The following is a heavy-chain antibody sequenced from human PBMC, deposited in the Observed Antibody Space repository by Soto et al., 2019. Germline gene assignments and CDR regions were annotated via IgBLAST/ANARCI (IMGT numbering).Heavy chain of an antibody. D-gene: IGHD3-3*01. J-gene: IGHJ5*02. CDR3: GRKDFWSGYFWFDP. Sequence: SETLSLSCTVSGGSISSYYWSWIRQPPGKGLEWIGYIYYSGSTNYNPSLKSRVTISVDTSKNQFSLKLSSVTAADTAVYYCGRKDFWSGYFWFDPWGQGTLVTVSS. CDR1: GGSISSYY. V-gene: IGHV4-59*01. CDR2: IYYSGST.